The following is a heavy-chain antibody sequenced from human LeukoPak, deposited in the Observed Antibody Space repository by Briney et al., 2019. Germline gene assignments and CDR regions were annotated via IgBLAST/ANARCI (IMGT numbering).Heavy chain of an antibody. V-gene: IGHV1-69*06. CDR3: ARGPIVVVTAANFDY. CDR1: VGTFISYA. CDR2: IFPIFGTA. Sequence: GASVTVSCMACVGTFISYAISWVRQAPGQGREWMGRIFPIFGTANYAQKFQGRVTITADKSTSTAYMELSSLRSEDTAVYYCARGPIVVVTAANFDYWGQGTLVTVSS. D-gene: IGHD2-21*02. J-gene: IGHJ4*02.